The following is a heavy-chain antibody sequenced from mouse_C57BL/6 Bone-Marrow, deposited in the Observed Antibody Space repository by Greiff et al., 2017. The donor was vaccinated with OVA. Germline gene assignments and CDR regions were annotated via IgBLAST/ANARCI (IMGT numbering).Heavy chain of an antibody. CDR2: IRNKPNGSTT. V-gene: IGHV7-3*01. Sequence: VHLVASGGCLLQPGASLSLSFAASFFPFTPYFICFVPPPPWPPLSWFAFIRNKPNGSTTEYSASVKGRFTISRDNSQSILYLQMNALRAEDSATYYCARYKGRVAVDYFDYWGQGTALTVSS. CDR1: FFPFTPYF. D-gene: IGHD1-1*01. J-gene: IGHJ2*01. CDR3: ARYKGRVAVDYFDY.